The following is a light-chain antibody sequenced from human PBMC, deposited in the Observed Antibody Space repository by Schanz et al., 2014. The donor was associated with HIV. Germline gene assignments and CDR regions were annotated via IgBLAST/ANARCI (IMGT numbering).Light chain of an antibody. V-gene: IGLV2-14*02. J-gene: IGLJ1*01. CDR3: SSHTRRNTLDV. CDR2: EVS. Sequence: QSALTQPASVSGSPGQSITISCTGTSNDVGTYNLVSWYQQHPGKAPQLMIYEVSKRPSGVSDRFSGSKSGNTASLTISGLQAEDEADYYCSSHTRRNTLDVFGTGTKLTVL. CDR1: SNDVGTYNL.